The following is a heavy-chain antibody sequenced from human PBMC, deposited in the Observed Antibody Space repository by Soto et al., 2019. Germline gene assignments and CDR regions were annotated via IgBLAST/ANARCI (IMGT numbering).Heavy chain of an antibody. V-gene: IGHV3-33*01. CDR1: GFSFNTHG. Sequence: QGQLVESGGGVVRPGRSLRLSCEATGFSFNTHGMHWVRQAPGKGLEWVAVIVNDGSEQAYSDSVKGRFTILRHNSKNTLYLQMNNLRAEDTAVYYCARDDNYDDNGLDLWGQGILVTVSS. CDR2: IVNDGSEQ. D-gene: IGHD4-17*01. CDR3: ARDDNYDDNGLDL. J-gene: IGHJ5*02.